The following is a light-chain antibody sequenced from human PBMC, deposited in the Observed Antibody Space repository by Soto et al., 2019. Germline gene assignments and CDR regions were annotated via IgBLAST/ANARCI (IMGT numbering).Light chain of an antibody. CDR1: QNIRRN. Sequence: EIVMTQSPATLAVSTGERGTLSCRASQNIRRNLAWYQQKPGQAPRLLIYSASTRAPGIPARFTGGGSGTEFTLTITSLQSEDSAVYYCQQYENWPPLTFGGGTKVDIK. CDR2: SAS. J-gene: IGKJ4*01. V-gene: IGKV3-15*01. CDR3: QQYENWPPLT.